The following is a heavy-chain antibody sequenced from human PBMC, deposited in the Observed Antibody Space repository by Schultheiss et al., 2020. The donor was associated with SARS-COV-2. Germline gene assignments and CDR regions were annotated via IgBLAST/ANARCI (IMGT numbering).Heavy chain of an antibody. Sequence: ASVKVSCKTSGYTFTDYYMHWVRRAPGQGLEWVGRINPKTGATNYAQKFQARVTMTRETSITTAYMELSGLRSDDTAVYYCARDRGSSWYHYRFDYWGQGTLVTVSS. CDR3: ARDRGSSWYHYRFDY. J-gene: IGHJ4*02. CDR1: GYTFTDYY. CDR2: INPKTGAT. D-gene: IGHD6-13*01. V-gene: IGHV1-2*06.